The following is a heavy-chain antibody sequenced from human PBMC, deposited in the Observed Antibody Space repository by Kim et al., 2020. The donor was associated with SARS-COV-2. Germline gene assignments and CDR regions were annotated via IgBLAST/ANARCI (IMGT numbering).Heavy chain of an antibody. D-gene: IGHD3-9*01. Sequence: ETIYAQKFQGRVTMTEDTSTDTAYMELSSLRSEDTAVYYCATERSYDILTWGQGTLVTVSS. J-gene: IGHJ4*02. V-gene: IGHV1-24*01. CDR2: ET. CDR3: ATERSYDILT.